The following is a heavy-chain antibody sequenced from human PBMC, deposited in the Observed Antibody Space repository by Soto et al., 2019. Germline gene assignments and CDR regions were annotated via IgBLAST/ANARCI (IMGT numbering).Heavy chain of an antibody. J-gene: IGHJ4*02. CDR2: IIPIFGTA. CDR1: GGTFSSYA. V-gene: IGHV1-69*01. Sequence: QVQLVQSGAEVKKPGSSVKVSCKASGGTFSSYAISWVRQAPGQXLEWMGGIIPIFGTANYAQKFQGRVXXXXXXXXXXXXXXXXXXXXXXXXXXXXXXXXXXXXXFDYWGQGTLVTVSS. CDR3: XXXXXXXXXFDY.